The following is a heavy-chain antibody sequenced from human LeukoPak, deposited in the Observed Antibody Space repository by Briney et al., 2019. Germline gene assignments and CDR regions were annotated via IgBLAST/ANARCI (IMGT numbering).Heavy chain of an antibody. J-gene: IGHJ6*03. Sequence: RGSLRLSCAASGFTFSSYWMSWVRQAPGKGLEWVANIKQDGSEKYYVDSVKGRFTISRDNAKNSLYLQMNSLRAEDTAVYYCARDKVDIVVVPAKESDYKYYYFMDVWGKGTTVTVSS. D-gene: IGHD2-2*01. CDR1: GFTFSSYW. CDR3: ARDKVDIVVVPAKESDYKYYYFMDV. CDR2: IKQDGSEK. V-gene: IGHV3-7*01.